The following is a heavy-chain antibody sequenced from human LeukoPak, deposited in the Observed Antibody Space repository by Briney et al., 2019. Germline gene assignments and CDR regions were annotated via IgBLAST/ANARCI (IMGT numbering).Heavy chain of an antibody. CDR3: ARGTYSSSLDY. CDR2: ISYDGSNK. D-gene: IGHD6-13*01. V-gene: IGHV3-30-3*01. J-gene: IGHJ4*02. Sequence: GRSLRLSCAASGFTFSSCAMHWVRQAPGKGLEWVAVISYDGSNKYYADSVKGRFTISRDNSKNTLYLQMNSLRAEDTAVYYCARGTYSSSLDYWGQGTLVTVSS. CDR1: GFTFSSCA.